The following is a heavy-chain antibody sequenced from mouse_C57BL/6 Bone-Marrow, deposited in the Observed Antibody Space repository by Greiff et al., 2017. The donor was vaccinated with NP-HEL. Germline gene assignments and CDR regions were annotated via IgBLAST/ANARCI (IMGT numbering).Heavy chain of an antibody. CDR1: GFTFSDYY. V-gene: IGHV5-16*01. CDR2: INYDGSST. D-gene: IGHD1-1*02. CDR3: ARDHPYGGFAY. Sequence: EVMLVESEGGLVQPGSSMKLSCTASGFTFSDYYMAWVRQVPEKGLEWVANINYDGSSTYYLDSLKSRFIISRDNAKNILYLQMSSLKSEDTATYYCARDHPYGGFAYWGQGTLVTVSA. J-gene: IGHJ3*01.